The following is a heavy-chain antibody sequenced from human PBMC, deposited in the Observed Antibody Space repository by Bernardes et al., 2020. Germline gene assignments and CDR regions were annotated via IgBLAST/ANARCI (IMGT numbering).Heavy chain of an antibody. Sequence: GGSLRLSCAASGFTFSSYAMSWVRQAPGKGLEWVSAISGSGGSTYYADSVKGRFTISRDNSKNTLYLQMNSLRAEDTAVYYCAKDGKVGYYDSSEEEYFQHWGQGTLVTVSS. V-gene: IGHV3-23*01. J-gene: IGHJ1*01. CDR2: ISGSGGST. CDR3: AKDGKVGYYDSSEEEYFQH. CDR1: GFTFSSYA. D-gene: IGHD3-22*01.